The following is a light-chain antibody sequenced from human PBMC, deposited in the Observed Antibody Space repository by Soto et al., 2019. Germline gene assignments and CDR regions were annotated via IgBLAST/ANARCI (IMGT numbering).Light chain of an antibody. CDR1: NIGSKN. J-gene: IGLJ2*01. CDR2: RDS. V-gene: IGLV3-9*01. CDR3: QVWDSSNVV. Sequence: SYELTQPLSVSVALGQTARITCGGNNIGSKNVHWYQQKPGQAPVLVIYRDSNPPSGIPERFSGSNSGNTATLTISRAQAGDEADYYCQVWDSSNVVFGGGTKLTVL.